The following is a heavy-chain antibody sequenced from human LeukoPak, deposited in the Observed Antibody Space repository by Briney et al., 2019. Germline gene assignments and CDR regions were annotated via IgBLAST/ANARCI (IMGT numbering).Heavy chain of an antibody. V-gene: IGHV1-69*04. CDR1: GGTFSSYA. CDR3: ARDDSSGYTKY. CDR2: IIPILGIA. D-gene: IGHD3-22*01. Sequence: SVKVSCKASGGTFSSYAISWVRQAPGQGLEWMGRIIPILGIANHAQKFQGRVTITADKSTSTAYMELSSLRSEDTAVYYCARDDSSGYTKYWGQGTLVIVSS. J-gene: IGHJ4*02.